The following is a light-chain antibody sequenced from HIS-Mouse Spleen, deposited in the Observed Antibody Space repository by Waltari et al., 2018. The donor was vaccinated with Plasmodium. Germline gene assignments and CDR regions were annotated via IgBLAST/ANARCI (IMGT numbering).Light chain of an antibody. CDR1: SSNIGRHY. CDR3: AAWDDSLSGV. CDR2: RNN. V-gene: IGLV1-47*01. Sequence: QSVLTQPPSASGTPGQRVTIPCSGSSSNIGRHYVYWYQQLPGTAPKLLIYRNNQRPSGVPDRFSGSKSGTSASLAISGLRSEDEADYYCAAWDDSLSGVFGGGTKLTVL. J-gene: IGLJ3*02.